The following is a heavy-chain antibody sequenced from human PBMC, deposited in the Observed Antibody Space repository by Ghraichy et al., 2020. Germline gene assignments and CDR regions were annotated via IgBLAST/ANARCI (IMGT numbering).Heavy chain of an antibody. D-gene: IGHD3-3*01. CDR1: GFTFSSYA. J-gene: IGHJ4*02. CDR3: VKDHHDFWSGYYYGYFDY. V-gene: IGHV3-64D*06. CDR2: ISSNGGST. Sequence: GGSLRLSCSASGFTFSSYAMHWVRQAPGKRLEYVSAISSNGGSTYYADSVKGRFTISRDNSKNTLYLQMSSLRAEDTAVYYCVKDHHDFWSGYYYGYFDYWGQGTLVTVSS.